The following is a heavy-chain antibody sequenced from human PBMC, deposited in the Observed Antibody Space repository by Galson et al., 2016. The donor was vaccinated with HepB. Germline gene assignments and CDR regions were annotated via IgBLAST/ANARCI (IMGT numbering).Heavy chain of an antibody. CDR3: ARSVGYCDNTTCYDWFDP. V-gene: IGHV3-33*01. CDR1: GFIFSSYG. Sequence: SLRLSCATSGFIFSSYGMRWVRQAPGKGLEWVAVIWNDGSKKYYADSVKGRFTISRDNSKNTLSLQMNSLRAEDTAVYFCARSVGYCDNTTCYDWFDPWGQGSQVTVSP. CDR2: IWNDGSKK. D-gene: IGHD2/OR15-2a*01. J-gene: IGHJ5*02.